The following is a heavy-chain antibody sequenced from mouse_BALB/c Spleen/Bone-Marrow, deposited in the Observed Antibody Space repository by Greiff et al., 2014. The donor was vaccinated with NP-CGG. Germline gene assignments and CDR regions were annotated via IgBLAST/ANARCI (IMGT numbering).Heavy chain of an antibody. CDR1: GYTFTDYA. Sequence: VQLQQSGAELVRPGVSVKISCKGSGYTFTDYAMHWVKQSHAKSLEWIGVIGTYYGDATYNQKFKIKATMTVDKSSSTAYMELARLTSEDSALYYCAREGPWFAFWGQGTLVTVSA. CDR3: AREGPWFAF. J-gene: IGHJ3*01. V-gene: IGHV1S137*01. CDR2: IGTYYGDA.